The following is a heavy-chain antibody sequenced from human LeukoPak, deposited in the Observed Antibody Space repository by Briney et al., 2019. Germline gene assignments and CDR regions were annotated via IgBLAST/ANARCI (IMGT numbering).Heavy chain of an antibody. Sequence: SSETLSLTCTVSGGSISSYYWIWIRQPPGNGLEWIGYIYYSGSTNYNPSLKSRVTISVDTSKNQFSLKLSSVTAADTAVYYCARVVDFWSDYYGMDVWGQGTTVTVSS. CDR3: ARVVDFWSDYYGMDV. D-gene: IGHD3-3*01. J-gene: IGHJ6*02. CDR2: IYYSGST. V-gene: IGHV4-59*01. CDR1: GGSISSYY.